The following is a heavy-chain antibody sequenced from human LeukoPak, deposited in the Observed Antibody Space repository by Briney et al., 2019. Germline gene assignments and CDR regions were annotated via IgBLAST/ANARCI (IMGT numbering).Heavy chain of an antibody. D-gene: IGHD6-19*01. V-gene: IGHV3-7*01. J-gene: IGHJ3*02. CDR3: AREGYSSGHDAFDI. CDR1: GFTFSSYW. CDR2: IKQDGSEK. Sequence: GGSLRLSCAASGFTFSSYWMSWVRQAPGKGLEWVANIKQDGSEKYYVDFVKGRFTISRDNAKNSLYLQMNSLRAEDTAVYYCAREGYSSGHDAFDIWGQGTMVTVSS.